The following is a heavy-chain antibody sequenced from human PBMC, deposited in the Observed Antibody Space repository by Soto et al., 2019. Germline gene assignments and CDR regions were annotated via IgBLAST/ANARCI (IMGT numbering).Heavy chain of an antibody. CDR3: ARVTSMVRGVIDNWFDP. V-gene: IGHV1-69*01. J-gene: IGHJ5*02. CDR1: GGTFSSYA. D-gene: IGHD3-10*01. CDR2: IIPMYGPA. Sequence: QVPLVQSGAEVKKPGSSVTVSCKASGGTFSSYAIHWVRQAPGQGLEWMGGIIPMYGPAKYAQRFQGRVTITADESTTTVDMELTRLTSQDTAVYYCARVTSMVRGVIDNWFDPWGHGTLVTVSS.